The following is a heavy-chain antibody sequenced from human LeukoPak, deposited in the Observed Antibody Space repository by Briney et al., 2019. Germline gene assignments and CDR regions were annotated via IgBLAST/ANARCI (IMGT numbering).Heavy chain of an antibody. CDR3: AKDSRPDY. CDR1: GFTFSSYG. CDR2: ISYDGSNK. Sequence: GGSLRLSCAASGFTFSSYGMHWVRQAPGKGLEWVAVISYDGSNKYYADSVKGRFTISGDNSKNTLYLQMNSLRAEDTAVYYCAKDSRPDYWGQGTLVTVSS. V-gene: IGHV3-30*18. J-gene: IGHJ4*02. D-gene: IGHD1-14*01.